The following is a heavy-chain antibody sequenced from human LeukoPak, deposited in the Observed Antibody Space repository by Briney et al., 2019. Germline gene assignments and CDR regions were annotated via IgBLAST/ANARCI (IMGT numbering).Heavy chain of an antibody. J-gene: IGHJ5*02. CDR3: ASGVKRKLCCGGSCYSGGWFDP. D-gene: IGHD2-15*01. CDR2: INHSGST. V-gene: IGHV4-34*01. Sequence: KSSETLSLTCAVYGGSFSGYYWSWIRQPPGKGLEWIGEINHSGSTTYNPSLKSRVTISVDTSKNQFSLKLSSVTAADTAVYYCASGVKRKLCCGGSCYSGGWFDPWGQGTLVTVSS. CDR1: GGSFSGYY.